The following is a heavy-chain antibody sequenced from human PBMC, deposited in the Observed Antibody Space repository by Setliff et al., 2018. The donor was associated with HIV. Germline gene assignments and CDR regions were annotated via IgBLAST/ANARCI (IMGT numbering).Heavy chain of an antibody. Sequence: SVKVSCKASGGSFSSYGISWVRQAPGQGLEWMGGIIPMYRTANYAQKFQGRVTISADESTSTAYMELSSLTSDDTAVYYCARVADRNYDFWSAYEYWGQGTLVTVSS. CDR3: ARVADRNYDFWSAYEY. V-gene: IGHV1-69*13. D-gene: IGHD3-3*01. J-gene: IGHJ4*02. CDR2: IIPMYRTA. CDR1: GGSFSSYG.